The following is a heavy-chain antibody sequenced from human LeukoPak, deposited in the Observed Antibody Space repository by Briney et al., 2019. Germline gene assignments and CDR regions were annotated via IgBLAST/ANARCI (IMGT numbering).Heavy chain of an antibody. J-gene: IGHJ5*02. D-gene: IGHD6-19*01. V-gene: IGHV3-11*01. CDR2: ISSSGSTI. Sequence: GSLRLSCAASGFTFSDYYMSWIRQAPGKGLEWVSYISSSGSTIYYADSVKGRFTISRDNAKNSLYLQMNSLRAEDTAVYYCVRDGGVDRLGVAVTDGFDPWGQGTLVSVSP. CDR3: VRDGGVDRLGVAVTDGFDP. CDR1: GFTFSDYY.